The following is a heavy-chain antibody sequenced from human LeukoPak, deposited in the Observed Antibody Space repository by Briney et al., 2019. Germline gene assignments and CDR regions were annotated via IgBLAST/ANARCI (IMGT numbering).Heavy chain of an antibody. CDR2: INAINGST. CDR3: ARDPDRDCYYYGMDD. J-gene: IGHJ6*02. D-gene: IGHD3-22*01. V-gene: IGHV1-3*01. Sequence: ASVKVSCKASGYTCTSCAMYWGRQAPRQRLERMGWINAINGSTKYTQKFQGKVPITRYTSASTAYMELSSRRAEDTAVYYCARDPDRDCYYYGMDDWGQGTTVTVSS. CDR1: GYTCTSCA.